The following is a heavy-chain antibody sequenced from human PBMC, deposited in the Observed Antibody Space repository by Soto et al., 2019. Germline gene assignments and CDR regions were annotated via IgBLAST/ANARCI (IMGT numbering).Heavy chain of an antibody. CDR2: IIPIFGTA. D-gene: IGHD5-18*01. CDR3: ARDPRRSYGYPGAGPWFDP. CDR1: GGTFSSYA. V-gene: IGHV1-69*13. Sequence: GASVKVSCKASGGTFSSYAISWVRQAPGQGLEWMGGIIPIFGTANYAQKFQGRVTITADESTSTAYMELSSLRSEDTAVYYCARDPRRSYGYPGAGPWFDPWGQGTLVTVSS. J-gene: IGHJ5*02.